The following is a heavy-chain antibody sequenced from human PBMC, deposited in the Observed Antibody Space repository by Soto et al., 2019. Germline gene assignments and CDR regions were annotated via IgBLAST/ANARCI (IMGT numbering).Heavy chain of an antibody. V-gene: IGHV3-23*01. J-gene: IGHJ5*02. CDR1: GFTFSSYS. D-gene: IGHD3-10*01. CDR3: SRWSGFGDA. CDR2: ISDSGGNT. Sequence: GGSLRLSCAASGFTFSSYSMTWVRQAPGKGLEWVSGISDSGGNTWYADSVKGRFTISRDNSKNTLFLQMNSLRAEDTAVYFCSRWSGFGDAWGQGTLVTVSS.